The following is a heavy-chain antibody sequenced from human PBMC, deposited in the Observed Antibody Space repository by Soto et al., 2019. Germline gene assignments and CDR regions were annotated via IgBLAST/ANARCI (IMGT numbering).Heavy chain of an antibody. V-gene: IGHV5-51*01. Sequence: GEPLKISCKGSGYSFTNYWIGWVRQMPGKGLEWMGIIYPHDSDIRYSPSFQGQVTISADKSVSTAYPQWSSLKASDTAMYYCARYSSGSPGFDYWGQGTLVTVSS. D-gene: IGHD6-19*01. J-gene: IGHJ4*02. CDR1: GYSFTNYW. CDR3: ARYSSGSPGFDY. CDR2: IYPHDSDI.